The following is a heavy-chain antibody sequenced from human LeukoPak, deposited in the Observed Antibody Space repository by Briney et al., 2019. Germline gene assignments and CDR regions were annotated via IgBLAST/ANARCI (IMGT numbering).Heavy chain of an antibody. V-gene: IGHV4-39*02. Sequence: SETLSLTCTVSGGSISSSSYYWGWIRQPPGKGLEWIGSIYYSGSTYYNPSLKSRVTISVDTSKNQFSLRLSSVTAADTAVYYCARDGEVYFDYWGQGTLVTVSS. CDR1: GGSISSSSYY. D-gene: IGHD3-10*01. J-gene: IGHJ4*02. CDR2: IYYSGST. CDR3: ARDGEVYFDY.